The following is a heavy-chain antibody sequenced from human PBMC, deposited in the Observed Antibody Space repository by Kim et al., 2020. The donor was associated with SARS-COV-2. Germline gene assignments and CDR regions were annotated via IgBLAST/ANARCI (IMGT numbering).Heavy chain of an antibody. CDR3: AKGLRVRGVIIYAFDI. V-gene: IGHV3-30*18. Sequence: GGSLRLSCAASGFTFSSYGMHWVRQAPGKGLEWVAVISYDGSNKYYADSVKGRFTISRDNSKNTLYLQMNSLRAEDTAVYYCAKGLRVRGVIIYAFDIWGQGTMVTVSS. D-gene: IGHD3-10*01. CDR1: GFTFSSYG. CDR2: ISYDGSNK. J-gene: IGHJ3*02.